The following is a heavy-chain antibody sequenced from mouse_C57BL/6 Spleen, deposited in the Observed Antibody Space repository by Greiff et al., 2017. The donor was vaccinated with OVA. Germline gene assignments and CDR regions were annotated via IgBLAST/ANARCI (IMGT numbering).Heavy chain of an antibody. V-gene: IGHV1-26*01. D-gene: IGHD2-4*01. CDR3: ARNYYDLYYFDY. CDR2: INPNNGGT. CDR1: GYTFTDYY. J-gene: IGHJ2*01. Sequence: EVQLQQSGPELVKPGASVKISCKASGYTFTDYYMNWVKQSHGKSLEWIGDINPNNGGTSYNQKFKGKATLTVDKSSSTAYMELRSLTSEDSAVYYCARNYYDLYYFDYWGQGTTLTVSS.